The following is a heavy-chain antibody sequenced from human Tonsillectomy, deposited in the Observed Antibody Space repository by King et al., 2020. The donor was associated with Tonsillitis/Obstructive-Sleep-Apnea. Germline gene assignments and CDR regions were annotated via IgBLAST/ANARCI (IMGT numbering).Heavy chain of an antibody. Sequence: VQLQESGPGLVKPSETLSLTCTVSGGSISSYYWSWIRQPPGKVLECIGYIYYSGSTNYNPSLKSRVTISVDTSKNQFSLKLSSVTAADTAVYYCAREGAEMNAFDIWGQGTMVTVSS. D-gene: IGHD3-16*01. J-gene: IGHJ3*02. CDR3: AREGAEMNAFDI. CDR2: IYYSGST. V-gene: IGHV4-59*01. CDR1: GGSISSYY.